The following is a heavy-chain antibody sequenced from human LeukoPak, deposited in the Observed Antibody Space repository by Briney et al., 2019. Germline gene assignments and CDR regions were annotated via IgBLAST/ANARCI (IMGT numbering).Heavy chain of an antibody. Sequence: SETLSLTCTVSGGSISSYYWSWIRQPPGKGLEWIGYIYYSGSTNYNPSLKSRDTISVDTSKNQFSLKLSSVTAADTAVYYCARTHYYGSGSYCWFDPWGQGTLVTVSS. D-gene: IGHD3-10*01. J-gene: IGHJ5*02. V-gene: IGHV4-59*01. CDR1: GGSISSYY. CDR2: IYYSGST. CDR3: ARTHYYGSGSYCWFDP.